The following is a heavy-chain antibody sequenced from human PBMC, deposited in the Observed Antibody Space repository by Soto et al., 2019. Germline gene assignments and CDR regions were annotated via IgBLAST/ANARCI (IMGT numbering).Heavy chain of an antibody. CDR3: ARVGYSSTGTTFHYHGLDF. D-gene: IGHD3-22*01. Sequence: ASVKVSCKASGYNFTSHYMHWVRQAPGQGLESMGIIYPRGGTTIYAQKFQGRVTMTRDTSTHTFYMELSSLRSEDTAMYYCARVGYSSTGTTFHYHGLDFWGQGTTVTFSS. CDR2: IYPRGGTT. V-gene: IGHV1-46*01. J-gene: IGHJ6*02. CDR1: GYNFTSHY.